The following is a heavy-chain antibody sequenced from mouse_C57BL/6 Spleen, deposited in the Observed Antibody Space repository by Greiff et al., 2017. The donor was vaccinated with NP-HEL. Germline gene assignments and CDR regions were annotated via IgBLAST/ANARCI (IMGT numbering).Heavy chain of an antibody. Sequence: QVQLQQSGAELVRPGASVKLSCKASGYTFTDYYINWVKQRPGQGLEWIAIIYPGSGNTYYNEKFKGKATLTAEKSSSTAYMHLSSLTSEDSAVYFCARLPDYYYAMDYWGQGTSVTVSS. CDR2: IYPGSGNT. CDR3: ARLPDYYYAMDY. CDR1: GYTFTDYY. V-gene: IGHV1-76*01. J-gene: IGHJ4*01.